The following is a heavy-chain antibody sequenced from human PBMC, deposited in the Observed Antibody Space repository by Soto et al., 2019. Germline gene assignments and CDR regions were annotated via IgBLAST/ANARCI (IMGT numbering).Heavy chain of an antibody. V-gene: IGHV3-21*01. CDR1: GFTFSSYS. CDR2: ISSSSTYI. Sequence: EVQLVESGGGLVKPGGSLRLSCAASGFTFSSYSMNWVRQAPGKGLHWVSSISSSSTYIYYADSVKGRFTISRDNAKNSLYLQMNSLRAEDTAVYYCASQYSSGWCVYDDYWGQGTLVTVSS. CDR3: ASQYSSGWCVYDDY. D-gene: IGHD6-19*01. J-gene: IGHJ4*02.